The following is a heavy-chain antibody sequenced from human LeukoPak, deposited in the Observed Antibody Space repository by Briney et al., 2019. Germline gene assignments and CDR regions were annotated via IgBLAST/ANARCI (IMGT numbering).Heavy chain of an antibody. V-gene: IGHV4-4*07. CDR2: IYTSGST. J-gene: IGHJ6*03. Sequence: SETLSLTCTVSGGSISSYYWSWIRQPAGKGLEWIGRIYTSGSTNYNPSLKSRVTMSVDTSKNQFSLKLSSVTAADTAVYYCARVRMRFGETVTNYYYYYYMDVWGKGTTVTISS. CDR3: ARVRMRFGETVTNYYYYYYMDV. CDR1: GGSISSYY. D-gene: IGHD3-10*01.